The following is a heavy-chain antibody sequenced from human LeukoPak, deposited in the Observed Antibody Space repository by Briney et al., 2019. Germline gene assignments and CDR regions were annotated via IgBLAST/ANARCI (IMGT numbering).Heavy chain of an antibody. V-gene: IGHV4-34*01. CDR2: INHSGSP. D-gene: IGHD2-15*01. CDR3: ARGHRLPRQSLFDP. Sequence: PSETLSLTCAVYAGSFNGYYWRWVRHPPGKGREWVGEINHSGSPNYNPSLKSRVTISVDTPKKQFSLTRRSVTAADPPVYTCARGHRLPRQSLFDPWRRGTLVSVSS. J-gene: IGHJ5*02. CDR1: AGSFNGYY.